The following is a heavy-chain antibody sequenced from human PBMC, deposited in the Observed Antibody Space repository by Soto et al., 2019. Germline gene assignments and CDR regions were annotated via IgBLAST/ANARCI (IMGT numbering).Heavy chain of an antibody. V-gene: IGHV5-51*01. Sequence: GESLKISCKGSGYSFTSYWIGWVRQMPGKGLEWMGIIYPGDSDTRYSPSFQGQVAISADKSISTAYLQWSSLKASDTAMYYCARHVEMTSAIYYYYYGMDVWGQGTTV. CDR2: IYPGDSDT. J-gene: IGHJ6*02. D-gene: IGHD2-21*02. CDR1: GYSFTSYW. CDR3: ARHVEMTSAIYYYYYGMDV.